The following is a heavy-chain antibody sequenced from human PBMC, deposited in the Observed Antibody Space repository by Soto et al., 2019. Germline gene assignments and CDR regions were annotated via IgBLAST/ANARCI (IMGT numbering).Heavy chain of an antibody. CDR3: AKGYYDFWSGERWFDP. V-gene: IGHV3-23*01. Sequence: GGSLRLSCAASGFTFSSYAMSWVRQAPGKGLEWVSAISGSGGSTYYADSVKGRFTISRDNSKNTLYLQMNSLRAEDTAVYYCAKGYYDFWSGERWFDPWGQGTLVTVSS. CDR2: ISGSGGST. J-gene: IGHJ5*02. CDR1: GFTFSSYA. D-gene: IGHD3-3*01.